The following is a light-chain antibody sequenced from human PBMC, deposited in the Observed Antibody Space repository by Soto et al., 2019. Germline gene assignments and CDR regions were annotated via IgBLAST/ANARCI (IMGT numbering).Light chain of an antibody. J-gene: IGKJ5*01. V-gene: IGKV3-11*01. Sequence: EIVLTQSPSTLTLSPGERATLPCRASQSVSSYLAWYQQKPGQAPRLLIYDASNGATGIPARFSSSGSGTDFTLTISILEPEDFAVYYCQQRSNWPPTFGQGTRLEI. CDR3: QQRSNWPPT. CDR1: QSVSSY. CDR2: DAS.